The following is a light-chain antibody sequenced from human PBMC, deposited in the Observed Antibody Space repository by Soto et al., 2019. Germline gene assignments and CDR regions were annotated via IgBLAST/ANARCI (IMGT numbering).Light chain of an antibody. V-gene: IGKV3-20*01. CDR1: QSVSSSY. J-gene: IGKJ4*01. CDR2: GAS. CDR3: QQYGSSPPLT. Sequence: EIVLTQSPGTLSLSPGERATLSCRASQSVSSSYLAWYQQKPGQAPRLRIYGASSRATGIPDRFSGSGSGTDFTLTISRLEPEDFAVDYCQQYGSSPPLTFGGGTKVEIK.